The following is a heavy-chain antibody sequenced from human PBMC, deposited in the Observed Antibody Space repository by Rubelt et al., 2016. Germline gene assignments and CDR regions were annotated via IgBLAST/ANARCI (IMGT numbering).Heavy chain of an antibody. D-gene: IGHD4-17*01. CDR1: GFTFSSYG. V-gene: IGHV3-30*03. Sequence: GGCLRLSCAASGFTFSSYGMNWVRQAPGKGLEWVAVISYDGSNEYYADSVKGRLTISRDNSKNTLHLQMNSLGAEDTAVYYCARAIMTTVSYGMDVWGQGTTVTVSS. CDR2: ISYDGSNE. J-gene: IGHJ6*02. CDR3: ARAIMTTVSYGMDV.